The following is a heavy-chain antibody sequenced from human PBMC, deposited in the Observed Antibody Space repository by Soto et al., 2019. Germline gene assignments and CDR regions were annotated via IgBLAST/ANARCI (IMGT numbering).Heavy chain of an antibody. CDR1: GYTFTSYG. J-gene: IGHJ5*02. Sequence: QVQLVQSGTEVKKPGASVKVSCKASGYTFTSYGIHWVRQAPGQRLEWMGWINAANGDTKYSPKFQGRVTITRDTSASTAYMELSSLRSEDTAVYYCVRKHLAATGIGGFDPWGQGTLVTVSS. CDR3: VRKHLAATGIGGFDP. D-gene: IGHD6-13*01. V-gene: IGHV1-3*01. CDR2: INAANGDT.